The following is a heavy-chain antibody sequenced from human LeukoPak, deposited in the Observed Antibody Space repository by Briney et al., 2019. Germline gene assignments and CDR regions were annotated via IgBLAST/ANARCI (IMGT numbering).Heavy chain of an antibody. CDR2: ISGSGGST. V-gene: IGHV3-23*01. CDR1: GFTFSSYA. J-gene: IGHJ4*02. Sequence: PGGSLRLSCAASGFTFSSYAMSWVRQAPGKGLEWGSAISGSGGSTYYADSVKGRFTISRDNSKNTLYLQMNSLRAEDTAVNYCASTSTIFGVVIATKFDYWGQGTLVTVSS. D-gene: IGHD3-3*01. CDR3: ASTSTIFGVVIATKFDY.